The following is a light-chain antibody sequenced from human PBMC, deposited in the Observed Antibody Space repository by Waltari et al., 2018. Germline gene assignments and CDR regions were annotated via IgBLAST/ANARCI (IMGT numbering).Light chain of an antibody. CDR3: QQSYSSQIT. CDR2: GAS. CDR1: QSIRNY. J-gene: IGKJ5*01. V-gene: IGKV1-39*01. Sequence: DIQMTQSPSSLSASVGDRVTITCRASQSIRNYLNWYQQKPGKAPKLLIYGASSLQSGVPSRFSGSGSGTDFTLTISSLQPEDFATYYCQQSYSSQITFGQGTRLDIK.